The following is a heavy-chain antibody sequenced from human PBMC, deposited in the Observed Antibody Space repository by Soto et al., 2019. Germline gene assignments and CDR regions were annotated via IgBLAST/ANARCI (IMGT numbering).Heavy chain of an antibody. Sequence: SETLSLTCTVSGGSISSYYWSWIRQPPGKGLEWIGYIYYSGSTNYNPSLKSRVTISVDTSTNQFSLKLSSVTAADTAMYYCAREAPNWFDPWGQGTMVTVSS. V-gene: IGHV4-59*01. CDR1: GGSISSYY. J-gene: IGHJ5*02. CDR2: IYYSGST. CDR3: AREAPNWFDP.